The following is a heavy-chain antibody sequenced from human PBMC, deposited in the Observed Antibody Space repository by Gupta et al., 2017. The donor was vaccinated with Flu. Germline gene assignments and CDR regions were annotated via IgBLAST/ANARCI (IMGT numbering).Heavy chain of an antibody. V-gene: IGHV3-7*01. CDR3: AREPRRGLYDFSIYGMDV. CDR2: IKQDGSEK. CDR1: GFTFSSYW. Sequence: EVQLVESGGGLVQPGGSLRLSCAASGFTFSSYWMSWVRQAPGKGLEWVANIKQDGSEKYYVDSVKGRFTISRDNAKNSLYLQMNSLRAEDTAVYYCAREPRRGLYDFSIYGMDVWGQGTTVTVSS. J-gene: IGHJ6*02. D-gene: IGHD5/OR15-5a*01.